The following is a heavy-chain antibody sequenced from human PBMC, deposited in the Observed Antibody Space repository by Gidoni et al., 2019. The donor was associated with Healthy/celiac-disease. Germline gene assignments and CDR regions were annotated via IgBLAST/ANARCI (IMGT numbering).Heavy chain of an antibody. Sequence: QVQLVESGGGVVQPGRSLRLSCAASGFTFSSYGMHWVRQAPGKGLEWVAVISYDGSNKYYADSVKCRFTISRDNSKNTLYLQMNSLRAEDTAVYYCAKEGFDSSGWYFFAYWGQGTLVTVSS. J-gene: IGHJ4*02. V-gene: IGHV3-30*18. D-gene: IGHD6-19*01. CDR1: GFTFSSYG. CDR2: ISYDGSNK. CDR3: AKEGFDSSGWYFFAY.